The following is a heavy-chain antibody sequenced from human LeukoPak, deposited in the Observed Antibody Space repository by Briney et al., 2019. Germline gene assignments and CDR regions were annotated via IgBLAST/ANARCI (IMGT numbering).Heavy chain of an antibody. J-gene: IGHJ4*02. Sequence: ASVNLSYYASGYTFTVYQKRWLREAPGQGLEWMGWINSNTGATHYAQKFQGRVTMTRDTSISTAYMELSRLRSDDTAVYYCARSGSTENFDYWGQGTLVTVSS. V-gene: IGHV1-2*02. CDR3: ARSGSTENFDY. CDR2: INSNTGAT. CDR1: GYTFTVYQ. D-gene: IGHD4-17*01.